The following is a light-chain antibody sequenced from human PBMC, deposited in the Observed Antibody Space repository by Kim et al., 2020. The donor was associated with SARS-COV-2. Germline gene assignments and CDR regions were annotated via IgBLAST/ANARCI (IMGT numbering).Light chain of an antibody. V-gene: IGKV3-15*01. J-gene: IGKJ5*01. CDR2: GAS. CDR3: QQYNNWPNT. Sequence: VSPGERAPLSCRASQSVSSNLAWYQQKPGQAPRLLIYGASTRATGIPARFSGSGSGTEFTLTISSLQSEDFAVYYCQQYNNWPNTFGQGTRLEIK. CDR1: QSVSSN.